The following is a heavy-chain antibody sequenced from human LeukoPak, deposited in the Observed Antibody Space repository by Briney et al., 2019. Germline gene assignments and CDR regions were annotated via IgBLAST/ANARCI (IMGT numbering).Heavy chain of an antibody. V-gene: IGHV3-30*02. CDR2: IWYGGSNK. J-gene: IGHJ3*02. CDR1: GFTFSSYG. Sequence: GGSLRLSCAASGFTFSSYGMHWVRQAPGKGLEWVAVIWYGGSNKYYADSVKGRFTISRDNSKNTLYLQMNSLRAEDTAVYYCAKYGDAFDIWGQGTMVTVSS. D-gene: IGHD4-17*01. CDR3: AKYGDAFDI.